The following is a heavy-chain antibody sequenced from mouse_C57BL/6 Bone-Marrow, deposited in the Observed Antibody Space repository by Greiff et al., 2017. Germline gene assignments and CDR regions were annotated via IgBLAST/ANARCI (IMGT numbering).Heavy chain of an antibody. CDR1: GYTFTNYW. CDR3: ARGEGSYFDY. CDR2: IYPGGGYT. D-gene: IGHD2-13*01. J-gene: IGHJ2*01. Sequence: QVQLQQSGAELVRPGTSVKMSCKASGYTFTNYWIGWAKQRPGHGLEWIGDIYPGGGYTNYNEKFKGKATLTAEKSSSTAYMQFSSLTSEDSAIYYCARGEGSYFDYWGQGTTLTVSS. V-gene: IGHV1-63*01.